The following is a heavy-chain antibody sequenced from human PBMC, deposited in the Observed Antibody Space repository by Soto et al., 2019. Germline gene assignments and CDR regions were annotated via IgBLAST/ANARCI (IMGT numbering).Heavy chain of an antibody. Sequence: HPGGSLRLSCAASGFTFSSYTMNWVRQAPGKGLEWVSGINSGGRTYYADSVKGRLTISRDDSKNTLYLQIISLRAEDTAVYYCAKDLRPDGVWDFDYWGQGTLVTVSS. CDR3: AKDLRPDGVWDFDY. V-gene: IGHV3-23*01. J-gene: IGHJ4*02. CDR2: INSGGRT. D-gene: IGHD4-17*01. CDR1: GFTFSSYT.